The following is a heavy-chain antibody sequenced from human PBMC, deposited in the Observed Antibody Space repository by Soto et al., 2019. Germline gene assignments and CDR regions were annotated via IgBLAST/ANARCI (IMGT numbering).Heavy chain of an antibody. D-gene: IGHD3-16*01. Sequence: LXLSCAASGFPFTNYWMNWVRQTPGKGLMWVSRISPDGSDVGYADSVEGRFTVSRDNAKNTLYLQMHSLRAEDTAMYYCACWGNIVPVAPSDFDRWGQGTLVTVSS. CDR2: ISPDGSDV. J-gene: IGHJ4*02. V-gene: IGHV3-74*01. CDR1: GFPFTNYW. CDR3: ACWGNIVPVAPSDFDR.